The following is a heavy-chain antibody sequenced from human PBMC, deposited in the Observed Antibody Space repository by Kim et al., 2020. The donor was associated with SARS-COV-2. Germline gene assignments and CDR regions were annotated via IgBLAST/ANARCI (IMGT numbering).Heavy chain of an antibody. J-gene: IGHJ3*02. CDR3: AGPKGRGSRDAFDI. D-gene: IGHD6-13*01. Sequence: NPSHRSRVTISVDKSKNQFSLKLRSVTAADTAVYYCAGPKGRGSRDAFDIWGQGTMVTVSS. V-gene: IGHV4-4*02.